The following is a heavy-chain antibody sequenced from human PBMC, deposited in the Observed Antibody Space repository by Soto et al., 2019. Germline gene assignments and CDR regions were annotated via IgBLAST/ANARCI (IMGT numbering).Heavy chain of an antibody. CDR1: GYTFTGYY. J-gene: IGHJ4*02. CDR2: INPNSGGT. V-gene: IGHV1-2*04. Sequence: GASVKVSCKASGYTFTGYYMHWVRQAPGQGLEWMGWINPNSGGTNYAQKFQGWVTMTRDTSISTAYMELSRLRSDDTAVYYCARGKKAATIDFDYWGQGTLVTVSS. CDR3: ARGKKAATIDFDY. D-gene: IGHD5-12*01.